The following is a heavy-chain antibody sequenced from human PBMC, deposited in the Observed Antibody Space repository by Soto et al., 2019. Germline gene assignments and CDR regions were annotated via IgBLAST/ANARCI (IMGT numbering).Heavy chain of an antibody. V-gene: IGHV3-7*01. D-gene: IGHD6-25*01. CDR1: GFTFSSYW. J-gene: IGHJ4*02. Sequence: EVQLVESGGGLVPPGGSLRLYCAGAGFTFSSYWMSWVRQAPGKGLEWVANIKQDGSEKYYVDSVNGRFTISRDNAKNSLYLQMHSLRVEDTAVYYCAREKRANGYFDYWGQGTLVVVSP. CDR2: IKQDGSEK. CDR3: AREKRANGYFDY.